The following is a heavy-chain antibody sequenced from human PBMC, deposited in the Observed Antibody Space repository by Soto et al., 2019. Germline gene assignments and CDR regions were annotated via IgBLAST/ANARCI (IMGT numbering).Heavy chain of an antibody. CDR3: AKDGGREGYFGNWFDP. Sequence: ASVKVSCKASGYTFTSYYMNWVRQAPGQGLEWLGIINPSGGYTTYAQKFQGRVTITADESTTTAYMELSSLRSDDTAVYYCAKDGGREGYFGNWFDPWGQGTLVTVSS. V-gene: IGHV1-46*01. CDR2: INPSGGYT. CDR1: GYTFTSYY. D-gene: IGHD2-15*01. J-gene: IGHJ5*02.